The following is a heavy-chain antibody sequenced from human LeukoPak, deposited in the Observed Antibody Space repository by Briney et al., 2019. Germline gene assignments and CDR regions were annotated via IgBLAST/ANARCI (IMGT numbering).Heavy chain of an antibody. Sequence: SETLSLTCAVYGGSFSNYYWSWIRQPPGKGLEWIGEINDSGRINYNPSLMSRATVSVDTSKNQFSLRLTSVTATDTAVYYCARRWNYGRNYYIDVWGNGATVGVSS. CDR2: INDSGRI. J-gene: IGHJ6*03. V-gene: IGHV4-34*01. CDR3: ARRWNYGRNYYIDV. CDR1: GGSFSNYY. D-gene: IGHD1-7*01.